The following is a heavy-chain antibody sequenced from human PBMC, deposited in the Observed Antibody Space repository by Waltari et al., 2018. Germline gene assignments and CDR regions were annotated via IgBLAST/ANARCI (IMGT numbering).Heavy chain of an antibody. CDR3: ARHELGISQYYYNMYV. V-gene: IGHV1-69*01. Sequence: HVPLVQSGAAGKNPGSSVKASHKASGDSFGGYGITWVRLAPGQGLEWMGVIIPMFGIPEYSQKFQERLTITADESTSTAYMELSRLSSEDTAIYYCARHELGISQYYYNMYVWGQGTTVTISS. D-gene: IGHD3-16*01. J-gene: IGHJ6*03. CDR1: GDSFGGYG. CDR2: IIPMFGIP.